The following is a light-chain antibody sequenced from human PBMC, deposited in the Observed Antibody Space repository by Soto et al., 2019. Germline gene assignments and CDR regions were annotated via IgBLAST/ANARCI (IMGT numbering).Light chain of an antibody. CDR2: DAS. Sequence: EIVLTQSPATLSLSPGERATLSCRASQSVSSYLAWYQQKPGQAPRLLIYDASNRATSIPARFSGSGSETDFTRPISSLEPEDFAVYYCQQRSNWPRITFGRGTKVDIK. CDR1: QSVSSY. J-gene: IGKJ3*01. V-gene: IGKV3-11*01. CDR3: QQRSNWPRIT.